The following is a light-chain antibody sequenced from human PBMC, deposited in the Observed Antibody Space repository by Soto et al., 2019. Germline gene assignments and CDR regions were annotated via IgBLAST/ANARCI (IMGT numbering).Light chain of an antibody. V-gene: IGLV2-8*01. J-gene: IGLJ2*01. Sequence: QSALTQPPSASGSPGQSVTISCTGSSSDVGGYGYVSWYQQHPGKAPKLMIYEVTKRPSGVPDRFSASKSGNTASLTVSGLQAEDEADYYCSSYAGSNNFGVFGGGTKLTVL. CDR3: SSYAGSNNFGV. CDR1: SSDVGGYGY. CDR2: EVT.